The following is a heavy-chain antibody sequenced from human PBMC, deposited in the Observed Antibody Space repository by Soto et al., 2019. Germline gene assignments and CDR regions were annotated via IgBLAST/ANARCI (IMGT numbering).Heavy chain of an antibody. CDR1: GFTFSDYD. V-gene: IGHV3-13*05. CDR2: IGAARDP. D-gene: IGHD2-21*01. CDR3: ARACIGRRPRRADYYDELVV. Sequence: PGGSLRLSCTASGFTFSDYDMHWVRQAAGKGLEWVSTIGAARDPYYTGSVKGRFTISRENARNSMFLQMESVTVGDTAVYYCARACIGRRPRRADYYDELVVWGQGAKVTVSS. J-gene: IGHJ6*01.